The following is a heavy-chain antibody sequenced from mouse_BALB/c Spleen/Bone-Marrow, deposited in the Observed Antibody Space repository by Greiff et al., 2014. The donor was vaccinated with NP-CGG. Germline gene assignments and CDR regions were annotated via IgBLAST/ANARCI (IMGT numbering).Heavy chain of an antibody. CDR2: IYPGDGDT. Sequence: QVQLQQSGAELARPGASVKLSCKASGYTFTSHWMQWVKQRPGQGLEWIGAIYPGDGDTRYTQKFKGKATLTADKSSSTAYMQLSSLASEDSAVYYCAKEGWDEDYAMDYWGQGTSVTVSS. V-gene: IGHV1-87*01. J-gene: IGHJ4*01. CDR3: AKEGWDEDYAMDY. CDR1: GYTFTSHW. D-gene: IGHD4-1*01.